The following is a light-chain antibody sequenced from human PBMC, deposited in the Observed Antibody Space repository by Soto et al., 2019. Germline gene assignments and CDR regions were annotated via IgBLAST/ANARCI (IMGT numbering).Light chain of an antibody. Sequence: QSVLTQPRSVSGSPGQSVTISCTGTGSDVGGYNYVSWYQQHPGKAPKLMIYDVTKRPSGVPDRFSGSKSDNTASLTISGLQAEDEADYYCCSYAGSYTWVLGGGTKVTVL. CDR3: CSYAGSYTWV. J-gene: IGLJ3*02. CDR2: DVT. V-gene: IGLV2-11*01. CDR1: GSDVGGYNY.